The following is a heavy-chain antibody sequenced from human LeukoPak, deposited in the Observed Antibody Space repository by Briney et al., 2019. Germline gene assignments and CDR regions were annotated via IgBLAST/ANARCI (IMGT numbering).Heavy chain of an antibody. CDR2: INPNSGGP. Sequence: ASVKVSCMASGYTFTGYYMHWVRQPPGQGLEGMGWINPNSGGPNYAQKFQGRVTLTRDTSISTAYMELSRLRSDDTAVYYCARDVKGDIAVAADYWGQGTLVTVFS. J-gene: IGHJ4*02. D-gene: IGHD6-19*01. V-gene: IGHV1-2*02. CDR3: ARDVKGDIAVAADY. CDR1: GYTFTGYY.